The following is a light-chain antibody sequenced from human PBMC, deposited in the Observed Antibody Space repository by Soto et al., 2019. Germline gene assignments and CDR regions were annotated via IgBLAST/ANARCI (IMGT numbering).Light chain of an antibody. Sequence: QSALTQPASVSGSPGQSITISCTGTSSDVGSYNLVSWYQQHPGKAPKLMIYEGSKRPSGVSNRFSGSKSGNTASLTISGLQAEDEADYYCCSYAGSSISYVFGTGTKVT. J-gene: IGLJ1*01. CDR3: CSYAGSSISYV. V-gene: IGLV2-23*01. CDR1: SSDVGSYNL. CDR2: EGS.